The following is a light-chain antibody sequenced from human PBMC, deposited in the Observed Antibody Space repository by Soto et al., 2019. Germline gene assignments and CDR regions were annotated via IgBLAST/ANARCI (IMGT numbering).Light chain of an antibody. CDR3: QQSYSTPYT. V-gene: IGKV1-39*01. J-gene: IGKJ2*01. CDR2: AAS. Sequence: DIQMTQSPSSLSASVGDRVTITCRASQSISSYLNWYQQKPGKAPKLLIYAASSLQSGVPSRLSGSGSGTEFTLTISSVQPEDFATYFCQQSYSTPYTFGQGTKLEIK. CDR1: QSISSY.